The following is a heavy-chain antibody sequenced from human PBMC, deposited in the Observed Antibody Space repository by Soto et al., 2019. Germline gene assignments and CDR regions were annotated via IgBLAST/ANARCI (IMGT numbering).Heavy chain of an antibody. CDR1: GGSISSGGYY. D-gene: IGHD3-10*01. V-gene: IGHV4-31*03. CDR2: IYYSGST. J-gene: IGHJ5*02. CDR3: ARGLRITMVRGNWFDP. Sequence: PSETLCLTCTVSGGSISSGGYYWSWIRQHPGKGLEWIGYIYYSGSTYYNPSLKSRVTISVDTSKNQFSLKLSSVTAADTAVYYCARGLRITMVRGNWFDPWGQGTLVTVSS.